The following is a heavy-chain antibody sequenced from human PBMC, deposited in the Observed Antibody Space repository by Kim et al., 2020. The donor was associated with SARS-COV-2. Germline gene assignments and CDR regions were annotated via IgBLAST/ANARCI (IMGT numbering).Heavy chain of an antibody. CDR3: AKGQNSPVLLWFGELLGGDWYFDL. CDR2: ISGSGGST. CDR1: GFTFSSYA. J-gene: IGHJ2*01. D-gene: IGHD3-10*01. Sequence: GGSLRLSCAASGFTFSSYAMSWVRQAPGKGLEWVSAISGSGGSTYYADSVKGRFTISRDNSKNTLYLQMNSLRAEDTAVYYCAKGQNSPVLLWFGELLGGDWYFDLWGRGTLVTVSS. V-gene: IGHV3-23*01.